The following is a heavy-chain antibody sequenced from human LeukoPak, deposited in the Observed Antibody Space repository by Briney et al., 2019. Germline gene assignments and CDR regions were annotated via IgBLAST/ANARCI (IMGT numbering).Heavy chain of an antibody. D-gene: IGHD3-3*01. Sequence: GASVKVSCKASGYTFTSYYIHWVRQAPGQGLEWMGWINPNSGGTNYAQKFQGRVTMTRDTPISTAYMELSRLRSDDTAVYYCARVEVLYYYYGMDVWGQGTTVTVSS. CDR3: ARVEVLYYYYGMDV. J-gene: IGHJ6*02. CDR1: GYTFTSYY. V-gene: IGHV1-2*02. CDR2: INPNSGGT.